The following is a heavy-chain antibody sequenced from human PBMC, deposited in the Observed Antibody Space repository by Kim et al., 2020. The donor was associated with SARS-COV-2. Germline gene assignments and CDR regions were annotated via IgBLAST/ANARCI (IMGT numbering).Heavy chain of an antibody. Sequence: SETLSLTCTVSGGSVSSGAFYWTWVRHHPGKGLEWIGYIYNNGGTKYNPSLQSRVTISADTSNNQFSLNLSSVTAADTAVYYCARGTPLDYWGQGVLVAV. CDR2: IYNNGGT. CDR1: GGSVSSGAFY. CDR3: ARGTPLDY. J-gene: IGHJ4*02. V-gene: IGHV4-31*03.